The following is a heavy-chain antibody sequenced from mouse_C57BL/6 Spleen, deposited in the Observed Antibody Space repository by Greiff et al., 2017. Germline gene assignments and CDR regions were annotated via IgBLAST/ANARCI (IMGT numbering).Heavy chain of an antibody. V-gene: IGHV1-82*01. CDR3: ARRNGNYYAMDY. CDR2: IYPGDGDT. CDR1: GYAFSSSW. J-gene: IGHJ4*01. D-gene: IGHD2-1*01. Sequence: QVQLQQSGPELVQPGASVKISCKASGYAFSSSWMNWVKQRPGKGLEWIGRIYPGDGDTNYNGKFKGKATLTADKSSSTAYMQLSSLTSEDSAVYFCARRNGNYYAMDYWGQGTSVTVSS.